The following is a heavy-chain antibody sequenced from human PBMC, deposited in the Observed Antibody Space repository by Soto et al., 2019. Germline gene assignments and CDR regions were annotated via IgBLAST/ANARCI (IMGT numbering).Heavy chain of an antibody. Sequence: ETLSLPCTVSGVSISNSSYYWGWIRRPPGKGLEWIGTIYYSGITYYNPSLKSRVTISVDTSKNQFSLKLTSVTAADTAVYYCARHGSNWGQGTLVTVSS. J-gene: IGHJ4*02. CDR3: ARHGSN. CDR2: IYYSGIT. CDR1: GVSISNSSYY. V-gene: IGHV4-39*01.